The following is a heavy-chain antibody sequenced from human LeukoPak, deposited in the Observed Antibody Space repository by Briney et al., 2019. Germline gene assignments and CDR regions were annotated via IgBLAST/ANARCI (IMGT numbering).Heavy chain of an antibody. CDR1: GYTFTGYY. CDR3: ARECAEQLATFDP. V-gene: IGHV1-2*02. CDR2: IHPNRGGT. J-gene: IGHJ5*02. D-gene: IGHD6-6*01. Sequence: ASVKVSCKASGYTFTGYYMHWVRQAPGQGVEGMGWIHPNRGGTKYAEKFQGRVTMTRDTSISTAYMELSRLRSDDTAVYYCARECAEQLATFDPWGQGTLVTVSS.